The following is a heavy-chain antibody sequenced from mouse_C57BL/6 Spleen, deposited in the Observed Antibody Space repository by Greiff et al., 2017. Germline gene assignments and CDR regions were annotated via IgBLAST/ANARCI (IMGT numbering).Heavy chain of an antibody. Sequence: QVQLQQPGAELVKPGASVKMSCKASGYTFTSYWITWVKQRPGQGLEWIGDLYPGSGSTNYNEKFKSKATLTVDTSSSTAYMQLSSLTSEDSAVYYCARRSNYGWYFDYWGQGTTLTVSS. CDR3: ARRSNYGWYFDY. D-gene: IGHD2-5*01. J-gene: IGHJ2*01. CDR2: LYPGSGST. CDR1: GYTFTSYW. V-gene: IGHV1-55*01.